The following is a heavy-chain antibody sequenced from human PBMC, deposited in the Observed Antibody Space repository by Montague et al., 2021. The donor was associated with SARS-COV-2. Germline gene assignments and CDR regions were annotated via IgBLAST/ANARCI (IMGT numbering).Heavy chain of an antibody. CDR2: ICFTGKT. Sequence: SETLSLTCSVSGDSISRSHYFWAWIRQPPGMGLEWIGSICFTGKTXYHPSLRSRVTISIDTSKNHFSLRLSSVTAADSAVFYCARWGLNNAFDIWGLGTMITISS. D-gene: IGHD1/OR15-1a*01. CDR1: GDSISRSHYF. CDR3: ARWGLNNAFDI. J-gene: IGHJ3*02. V-gene: IGHV4-39*02.